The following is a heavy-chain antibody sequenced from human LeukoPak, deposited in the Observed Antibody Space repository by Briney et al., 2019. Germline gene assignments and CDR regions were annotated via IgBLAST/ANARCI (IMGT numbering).Heavy chain of an antibody. CDR2: IGTAGDT. V-gene: IGHV3-13*01. Sequence: NPGGSLRLSCAASGFTFSSYDMHWVRQATGKGLEWVSAIGTAGDTYYADSVKGRFTISRDNSKNTLYLQMNSLRAEDTAVYYCAKDTPRRDYWGQGTLVTVSS. D-gene: IGHD2-15*01. CDR3: AKDTPRRDY. CDR1: GFTFSSYD. J-gene: IGHJ4*02.